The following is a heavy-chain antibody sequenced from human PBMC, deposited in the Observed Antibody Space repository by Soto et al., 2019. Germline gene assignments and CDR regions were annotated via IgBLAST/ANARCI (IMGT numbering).Heavy chain of an antibody. Sequence: QVQLQESGPGLVKPSQTLSLTCTVSGGSISSGGYYWSWLRQHPGKGLEWIGYIYYSGSTYYNPSRKRRVTISVDTSKIQFSLKLSSVTAADTAVYYCAREGRLAQFNGWGQGTLVTVSS. CDR2: IYYSGST. CDR1: GGSISSGGYY. D-gene: IGHD6-19*01. V-gene: IGHV4-31*03. CDR3: AREGRLAQFNG. J-gene: IGHJ4*02.